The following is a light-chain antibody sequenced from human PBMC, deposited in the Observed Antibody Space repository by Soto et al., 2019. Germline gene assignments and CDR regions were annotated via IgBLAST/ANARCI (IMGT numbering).Light chain of an antibody. V-gene: IGKV3-15*01. CDR3: QQYNNWRT. Sequence: EIVMTQSPATLSVSPGERATLSCRASQSVSSNLAWYQQKPGQAPRLLIYGASTRATGIPARISGSGSGTESTLTISSLQSEDFAVYYCQQYNNWRTFGQGTKVDI. J-gene: IGKJ1*01. CDR2: GAS. CDR1: QSVSSN.